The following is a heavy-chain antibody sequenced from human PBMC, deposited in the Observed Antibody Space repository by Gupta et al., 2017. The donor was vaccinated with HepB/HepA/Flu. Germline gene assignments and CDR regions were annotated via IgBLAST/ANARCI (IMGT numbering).Heavy chain of an antibody. CDR3: ARGRGFGESSFYYYMDV. J-gene: IGHJ6*03. V-gene: IGHV3-48*02. CDR1: GFTFSGYS. D-gene: IGHD3-10*01. CDR2: IISSSSTI. Sequence: EVQLVESGGGLVQPGGSMRLSCAAAGFTFSGYSMTWVRQAPGKGLEWVSYIISSSSTIYYADSVKGRFTISRDNAKNSLYLQMNSLRDEDTAVYYCARGRGFGESSFYYYMDVWGKGTTVTVSS.